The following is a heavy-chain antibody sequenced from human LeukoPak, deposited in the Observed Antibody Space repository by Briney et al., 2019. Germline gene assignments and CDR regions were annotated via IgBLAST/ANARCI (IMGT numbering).Heavy chain of an antibody. CDR1: GFTFSRYA. Sequence: GRSLRLSCATSGFTFSRYAMHWVRQAPGKGLEWVALISYDANIGSNKYYADSVKGRFTISRDNAKNSVYLQMNGLKAEDTAVYHCVGGPGWVFDLWGRGTLVTVSS. CDR2: ISYDANIGSNK. J-gene: IGHJ2*01. D-gene: IGHD6-19*01. V-gene: IGHV3-30-3*01. CDR3: VGGPGWVFDL.